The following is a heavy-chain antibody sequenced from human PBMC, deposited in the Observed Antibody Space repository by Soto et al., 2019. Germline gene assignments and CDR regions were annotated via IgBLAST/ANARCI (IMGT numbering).Heavy chain of an antibody. CDR1: GYTFTSYA. CDR3: ARTVGYYNGMDV. CDR2: INAGNGNT. Sequence: QVQLVQSGAEVKKPGASVKVSCKASGYTFTSYAMHWVRQAPGQRLEWVGWINAGNGNTKYSPKFQGRVTITRDTSASTAYMELSSLRSEDTAVYFGARTVGYYNGMDVWGQGATVTVSS. V-gene: IGHV1-3*01. D-gene: IGHD4-17*01. J-gene: IGHJ6*02.